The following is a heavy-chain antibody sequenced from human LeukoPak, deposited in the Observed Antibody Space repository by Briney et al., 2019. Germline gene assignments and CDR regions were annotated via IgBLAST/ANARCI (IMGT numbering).Heavy chain of an antibody. CDR3: ARDFSGEWEQVTGWWLDP. J-gene: IGHJ5*02. V-gene: IGHV1-18*01. Sequence: ASVKVSCKASGYTFTSYGISWVRQAPGQGLEWMGWISAYNGNTNYAQKLQGRVTMTTDTSTSTAYMELTSLRSDDTAVYYCARDFSGEWEQVTGWWLDPWGQGTLVIVSS. CDR2: ISAYNGNT. CDR1: GYTFTSYG. D-gene: IGHD3-16*01.